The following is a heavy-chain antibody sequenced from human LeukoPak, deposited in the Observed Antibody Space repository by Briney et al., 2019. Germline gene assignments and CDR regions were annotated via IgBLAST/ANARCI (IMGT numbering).Heavy chain of an antibody. CDR3: ARDHEVATIRYFDY. Sequence: GASVNVSCKASGGTFSRYAISWVRQAPGQGLEWMGGIIPIVGTATYAQKFQGRVTITADESTSTAYMEPSRLRSEDTAFYYCARDHEVATIRYFDYWGQGTLVTVSS. V-gene: IGHV1-69*01. CDR1: GGTFSRYA. J-gene: IGHJ4*02. CDR2: IIPIVGTA. D-gene: IGHD5-24*01.